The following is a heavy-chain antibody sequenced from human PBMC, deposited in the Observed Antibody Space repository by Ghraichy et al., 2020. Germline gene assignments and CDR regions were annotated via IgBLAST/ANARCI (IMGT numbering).Heavy chain of an antibody. J-gene: IGHJ4*02. D-gene: IGHD1-26*01. Sequence: GESLNISCKGSGYSFTSYWIGWVRQMPGKGLEWMGIIYPGDSDTRYSPSFQGQVTISADKSISTAYLQWSSLKASDTAMYYCARLLEHPGPAYRYSGSYPDYWGQGTLVTVSS. CDR1: GYSFTSYW. CDR2: IYPGDSDT. V-gene: IGHV5-51*01. CDR3: ARLLEHPGPAYRYSGSYPDY.